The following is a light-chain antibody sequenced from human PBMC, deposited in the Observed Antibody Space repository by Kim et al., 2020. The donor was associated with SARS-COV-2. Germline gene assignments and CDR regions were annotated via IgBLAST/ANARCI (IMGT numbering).Light chain of an antibody. CDR3: QQYNSHST. Sequence: DIQMTQSPSTLSASVGDRVAITCRASRSLSKRLAWYQVKPGKAPKLLIYDASTLDTGVPSRFSGGVSGTDFTLNISSLQPDDFATFYRQQYNSHSTFRQGAKV. CDR1: RSLSKR. J-gene: IGKJ1*01. CDR2: DAS. V-gene: IGKV1-5*01.